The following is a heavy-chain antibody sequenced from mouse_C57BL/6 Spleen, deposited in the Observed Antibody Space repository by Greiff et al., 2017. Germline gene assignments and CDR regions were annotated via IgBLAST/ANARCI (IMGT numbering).Heavy chain of an antibody. CDR2: ILPGSGST. CDR1: GYTFTGYW. V-gene: IGHV1-9*01. Sequence: QVQLQQSGAELMKPGASVKLSCKATGYTFTGYWIEWVKQRPGHGLEWIGEILPGSGSTNYTEKFKGKATFTADTSSNTAYMQHSSLTTEDSASYDCARSGADYSNLFAYWGQGTLVTVSA. D-gene: IGHD2-5*01. J-gene: IGHJ3*01. CDR3: ARSGADYSNLFAY.